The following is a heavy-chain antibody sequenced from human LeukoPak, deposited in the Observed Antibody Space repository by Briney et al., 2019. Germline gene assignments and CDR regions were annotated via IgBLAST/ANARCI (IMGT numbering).Heavy chain of an antibody. V-gene: IGHV4-34*01. Sequence: PSETLSLTCAVYGGSFSGYYWSWIRQPPGKGLEWIGEINHSGSTNYNPSLKSRVTISVDTSKNQFSLKLSSVTAADTAVYYCARGPYDSSGYYLYYFDHWGQGTLVTVSS. CDR1: GGSFSGYY. CDR3: ARGPYDSSGYYLYYFDH. CDR2: INHSGST. D-gene: IGHD3-22*01. J-gene: IGHJ4*02.